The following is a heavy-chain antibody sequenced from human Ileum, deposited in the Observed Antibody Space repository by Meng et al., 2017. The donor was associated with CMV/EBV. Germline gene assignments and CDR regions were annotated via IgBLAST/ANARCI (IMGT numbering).Heavy chain of an antibody. CDR3: TRGRVGDWGFDF. CDR1: GGSFSSFS. Sequence: QLQFHPGGSGLFECFEPLSLTCGVHGGSFSSFSWTWIRQPPGKGPEWIGDINHRGTTNYSPSLKSRVTISIDTSKKQFSLRLSSLTAADTAVYYCTRGRVGDWGFDFWGQGTLVTVSS. D-gene: IGHD1-26*01. J-gene: IGHJ4*02. V-gene: IGHV4-34*01. CDR2: INHRGTT.